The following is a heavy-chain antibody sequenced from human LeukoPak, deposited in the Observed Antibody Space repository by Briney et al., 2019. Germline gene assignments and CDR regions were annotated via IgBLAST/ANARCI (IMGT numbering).Heavy chain of an antibody. CDR3: ARDRAVAGTRFDY. V-gene: IGHV3-48*03. CDR1: GFTFSSYE. D-gene: IGHD6-19*01. CDR2: ISSSGSTI. J-gene: IGHJ4*02. Sequence: GGSLRLSCAASGFTFSSYEMNWVRQAPGKGLEWVSYISSSGSTIYYADSVKGRFTISRDSAKNSLYLQMNSLRAEDTAVYYCARDRAVAGTRFDYWGQGTLVTVSS.